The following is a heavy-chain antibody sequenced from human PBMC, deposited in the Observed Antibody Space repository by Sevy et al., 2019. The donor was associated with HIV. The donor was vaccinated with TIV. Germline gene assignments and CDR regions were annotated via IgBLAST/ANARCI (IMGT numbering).Heavy chain of an antibody. CDR1: GFTFSNYW. CDR3: ARDNGAALDY. V-gene: IGHV3-7*01. D-gene: IGHD3-10*01. CDR2: IKPDGTEQ. J-gene: IGHJ4*02. Sequence: GGSLRLSCTVSGFTFSNYWMTWVRQAPGQGLEWVAIIKPDGTEQYSVDSVKDRFTVSRDNAKNILYLQMDRLRAEDTSIYYCARDNGAALDYWGQRTLVTVSS.